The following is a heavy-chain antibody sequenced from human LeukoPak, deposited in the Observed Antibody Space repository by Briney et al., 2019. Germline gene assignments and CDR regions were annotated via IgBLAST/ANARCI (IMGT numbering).Heavy chain of an antibody. CDR1: GGSFSGYY. CDR3: ARVGGDYGDYGMGD. V-gene: IGHV4-34*01. Sequence: SETLSLTCAVYGGSFSGYYWSWIRQPPGKGLEWIGEINHSGSTNYNPSLKSRVTISVDTSKNQFSLKLSSVTAADTAVYYCARVGGDYGDYGMGDWGQGTLVTVSS. CDR2: INHSGST. J-gene: IGHJ4*02. D-gene: IGHD4-17*01.